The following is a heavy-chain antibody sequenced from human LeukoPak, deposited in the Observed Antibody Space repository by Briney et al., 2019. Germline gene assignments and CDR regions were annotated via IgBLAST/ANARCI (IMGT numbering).Heavy chain of an antibody. CDR3: ARDSSEFRSLLFH. V-gene: IGHV1-69*01. D-gene: IGHD1-14*01. CDR2: ITPMFGTS. CDR1: GGTFSRHT. J-gene: IGHJ1*01. Sequence: SVKLSCTASGGTFSRHTISWVRQSPGQGIEWMGGITPMFGTSNYAQKFRGRVPIPADESPSTAYVELSSLRSEDTAVYFCARDSSEFRSLLFHWGQGTLVTVSS.